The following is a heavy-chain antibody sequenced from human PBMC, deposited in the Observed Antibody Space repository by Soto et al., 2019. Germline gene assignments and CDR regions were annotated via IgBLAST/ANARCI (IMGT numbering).Heavy chain of an antibody. CDR1: GFTFRRHA. D-gene: IGHD3-10*01. CDR2: ISSDGSAK. CDR3: ARSRSGAVADSFDS. V-gene: IGHV3-30*04. Sequence: GGSLRLSCAASGFTFRRHAVHWVRQAPGKGLEWVAVISSDGSAKYYLDSVKGRFTSSRDNSKNTVFLQLNSLSYEDTAVYYCARSRSGAVADSFDSWGQGTLVTVS. J-gene: IGHJ4*02.